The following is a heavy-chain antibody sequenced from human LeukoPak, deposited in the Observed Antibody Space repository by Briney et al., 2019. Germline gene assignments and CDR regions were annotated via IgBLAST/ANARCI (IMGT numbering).Heavy chain of an antibody. CDR1: GFTLSGYW. Sequence: GGSLRLSCAASGFTLSGYWMHWVRQAPGKGLVWVSRIKNDGSSTTYADSVKGRFTISRDNAKNSLYLQMNSLRAEDTAVYYCARAYGRPWFYFDYWGQGTLVTVSS. D-gene: IGHD1-1*01. CDR2: IKNDGSST. V-gene: IGHV3-74*01. CDR3: ARAYGRPWFYFDY. J-gene: IGHJ4*02.